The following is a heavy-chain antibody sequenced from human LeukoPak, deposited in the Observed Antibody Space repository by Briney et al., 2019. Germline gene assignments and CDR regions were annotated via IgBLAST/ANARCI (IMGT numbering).Heavy chain of an antibody. CDR1: GFTFSSYS. D-gene: IGHD3-10*01. CDR2: ISSSSSYI. CDR3: AREVTIVRGVIRPNNWFDP. Sequence: GGSLRLSCAASGFTFSSYSMNWVRQAPGKGLEWVSSISSSSSYIYYADSVKGRFTISRDNAKNSLYLQMNSLRAEDTAVYYCAREVTIVRGVIRPNNWFDPWGQGTLVTVSS. J-gene: IGHJ5*02. V-gene: IGHV3-21*01.